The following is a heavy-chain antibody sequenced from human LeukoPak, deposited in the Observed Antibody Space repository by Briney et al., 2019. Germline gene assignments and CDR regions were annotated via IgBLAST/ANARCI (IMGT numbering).Heavy chain of an antibody. CDR2: IYYSGNT. CDR3: ARDQHGMDV. Sequence: KPSETLSLTCTVSGGSISSHYWSWIRQPPGKGLEWIGYIYYSGNTNYNPSLKSRVTISVDTSKNQFSLKLSSVTAADTAIYYCARDQHGMDVWGQGTTVTVSS. J-gene: IGHJ6*02. CDR1: GGSISSHY. V-gene: IGHV4-59*11.